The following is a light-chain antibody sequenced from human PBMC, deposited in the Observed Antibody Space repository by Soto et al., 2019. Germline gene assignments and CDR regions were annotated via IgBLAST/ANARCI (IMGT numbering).Light chain of an antibody. CDR1: ERISSNF. Sequence: VLTQSPDTLSLSPGERANLSCRASERISSNFLAWYQQRPGQAPRLLIYGASTRASGIPDRFSGSGSGTDFALTISRLEPEDFAVFYCQQYGTSPFTFGPGTTVEIK. J-gene: IGKJ3*01. CDR3: QQYGTSPFT. V-gene: IGKV3-20*01. CDR2: GAS.